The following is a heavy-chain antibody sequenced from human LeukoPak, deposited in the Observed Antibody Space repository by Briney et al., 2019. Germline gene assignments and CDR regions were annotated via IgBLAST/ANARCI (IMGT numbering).Heavy chain of an antibody. D-gene: IGHD5-24*01. CDR2: IKQDGSEK. CDR3: ASQVEMATILDY. J-gene: IGHJ4*02. Sequence: AGGSLRLSCAASGFTFSSYWMSWVRQASGKGLEWVANIKQDGSEKYYVDSVKGRFTISRDNAKNSLYLQMNSLRAEDTAVYYCASQVEMATILDYWGQGTLVTVSS. V-gene: IGHV3-7*01. CDR1: GFTFSSYW.